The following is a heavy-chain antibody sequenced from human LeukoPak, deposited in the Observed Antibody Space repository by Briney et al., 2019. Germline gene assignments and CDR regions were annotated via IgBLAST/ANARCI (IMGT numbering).Heavy chain of an antibody. CDR1: GFTVGNNY. D-gene: IGHD2-8*01. CDR2: IFSHGET. J-gene: IGHJ4*02. Sequence: GGSLRLSCAASGFTVGNNYMNWVRQAPGKGLEWVSLIFSHGETSYADSVKRRFTISRDNSKNTLYLQMNGLRVEDTAVYYCARDPPAVSINPYAWAQGTLVTVSS. V-gene: IGHV3-66*01. CDR3: ARDPPAVSINPYA.